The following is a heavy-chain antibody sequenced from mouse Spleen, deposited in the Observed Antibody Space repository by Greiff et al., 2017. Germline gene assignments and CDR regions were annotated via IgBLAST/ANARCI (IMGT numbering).Heavy chain of an antibody. J-gene: IGHJ1*01. Sequence: EVKLVESGGGLVKPGGSLKLSCAASGFTFSDYGMHWVRQAPEKGLEWVAYISSGSSTIYYADTVKGRFTISRDNAKNTLFLQMTSLRSEDTAMYYCARRLRPGYFDVWGAGTTVTVSS. CDR1: GFTFSDYG. CDR3: ARRLRPGYFDV. V-gene: IGHV5-17*01. CDR2: ISSGSSTI. D-gene: IGHD1-2*01.